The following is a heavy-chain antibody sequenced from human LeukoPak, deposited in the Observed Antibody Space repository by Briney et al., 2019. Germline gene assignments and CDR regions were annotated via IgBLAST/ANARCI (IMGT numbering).Heavy chain of an antibody. CDR1: GYTFTSYA. Sequence: GASVKVSCKASGYTFTSYAMNWVRQAPGQGLEWMGWINTNTGNPTYAQGFTGRFVFSLDTSVSTAYLQISSLKAEDTAVYYCARSVHLVWDILTGYLPLFDYWAREPWSPSPQ. CDR3: ARSVHLVWDILTGYLPLFDY. CDR2: INTNTGNP. J-gene: IGHJ4*02. D-gene: IGHD3-9*01. V-gene: IGHV7-4-1*02.